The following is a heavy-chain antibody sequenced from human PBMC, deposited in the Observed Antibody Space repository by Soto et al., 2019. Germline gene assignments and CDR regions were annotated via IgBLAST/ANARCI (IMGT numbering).Heavy chain of an antibody. Sequence: GGSLRLSCAASGCTFSSYWMHWVRQAPGKGLVWVSRINSDGSSTSYADSVKGRFTISRDNAKNTLYLQMNSLRAEDTAVYYCARGQRRDGYNNYYYYYGMDVWGQGTTVTVSS. V-gene: IGHV3-74*01. CDR3: ARGQRRDGYNNYYYYYGMDV. CDR1: GCTFSSYW. J-gene: IGHJ6*02. D-gene: IGHD5-12*01. CDR2: INSDGSST.